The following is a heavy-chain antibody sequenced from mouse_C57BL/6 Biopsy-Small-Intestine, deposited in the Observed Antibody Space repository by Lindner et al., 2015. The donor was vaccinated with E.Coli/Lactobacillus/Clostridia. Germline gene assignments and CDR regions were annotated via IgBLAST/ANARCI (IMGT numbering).Heavy chain of an antibody. CDR3: ARDIMSYGSGSYCPDY. CDR2: INPNSGVT. Sequence: SVKVSCKASGYSFTGYHMHWVRQAPGQGLEWMGWINPNSGVTKYAQKFQGRVTMTTDTSISTAYMELSRLRADDTAVYFCARDIMSYGSGSYCPDYWGQGTLVTVSS. J-gene: IGHJ4*01. V-gene: IGHV1-72*04. D-gene: IGHD2-2*01. CDR1: GYSFTGYH.